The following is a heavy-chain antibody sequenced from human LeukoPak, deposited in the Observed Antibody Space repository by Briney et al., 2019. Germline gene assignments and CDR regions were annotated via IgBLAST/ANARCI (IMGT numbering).Heavy chain of an antibody. V-gene: IGHV4-59*01. J-gene: IGHJ5*02. CDR1: GGSISSYY. CDR3: ARNKMGANWGEVWFDP. D-gene: IGHD1-26*01. CDR2: IYYSGST. Sequence: SETLSLTCTVSGGSISSYYWSWIRQPPGKGLEWIGYIYYSGSTNYNPSLKSRVTISVDTSKNQFSLKLSSVTAADTAAYYCARNKMGANWGEVWFDPWGQGTLVTVSS.